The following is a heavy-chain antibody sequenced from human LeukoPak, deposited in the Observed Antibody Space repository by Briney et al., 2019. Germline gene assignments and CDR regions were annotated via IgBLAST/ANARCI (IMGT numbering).Heavy chain of an antibody. CDR2: IYWNDDK. CDR3: ARGYSSSWYWDYFDY. CDR1: GFSLSTSGVG. J-gene: IGHJ4*02. D-gene: IGHD6-13*01. Sequence: SGPTLVKPTQTLTLTCTFSGFSLSTSGVGVGWIRQPPGKALEWLALIYWNDDKRYSPSLKSRLTITKDTSKNQVVLTMTNMDPVDTATYYCARGYSSSWYWDYFDYWGQGTLVTVSS. V-gene: IGHV2-5*01.